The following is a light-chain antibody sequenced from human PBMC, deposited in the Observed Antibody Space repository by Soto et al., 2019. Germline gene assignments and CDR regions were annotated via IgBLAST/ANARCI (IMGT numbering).Light chain of an antibody. J-gene: IGKJ1*01. CDR2: DAS. Sequence: IQMTQSPSTLSPSIGDRATITCRASQSINNRLAWYQQMPGKAPNLLIYDASSLASGVPSRFRGSGSETEFTLTISGLQPDDFATYYCQQFIDGWTFGQGTKVDIK. CDR1: QSINNR. V-gene: IGKV1-5*01. CDR3: QQFIDGWT.